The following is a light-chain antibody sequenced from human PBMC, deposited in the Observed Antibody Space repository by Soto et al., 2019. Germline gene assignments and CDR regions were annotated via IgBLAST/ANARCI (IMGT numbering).Light chain of an antibody. Sequence: QSALTQPASVSGSPGQSITISCTGTSSDVGTYNLVSWYQQHPGKAPKLMIYEGSKRPSGVSNRFSGSKSGNTASLTISGLQAEDEADYYCCSFAGSGIFVFGGGTQLTVL. J-gene: IGLJ2*01. CDR3: CSFAGSGIFV. CDR2: EGS. CDR1: SSDVGTYNL. V-gene: IGLV2-23*03.